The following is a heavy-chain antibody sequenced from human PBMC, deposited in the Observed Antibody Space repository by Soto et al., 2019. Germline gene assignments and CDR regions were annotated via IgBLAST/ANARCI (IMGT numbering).Heavy chain of an antibody. CDR2: ISGSGGST. CDR3: ANTGWGSYGTDY. D-gene: IGHD5-18*01. V-gene: IGHV3-23*01. J-gene: IGHJ4*02. CDR1: GFTFSSYA. Sequence: GGSLRLSCAASGFTFSSYAMSWVRQAPGKGLEWVSAISGSGGSTYYADSVKGRFTISRDNSKNTLYLQMNSLRAEDTAVYYCANTGWGSYGTDYWGQGTLVTVSS.